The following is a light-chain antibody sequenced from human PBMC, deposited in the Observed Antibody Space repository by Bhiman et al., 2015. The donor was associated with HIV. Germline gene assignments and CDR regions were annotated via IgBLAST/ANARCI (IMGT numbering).Light chain of an antibody. J-gene: IGLJ2*01. V-gene: IGLV2-23*02. Sequence: QSALTQPASVSGSPGQSITISCTGTSSDVGGYNYVSWYQQHPGKAPKLMIYDVSKRPSGVSNRFFGSKSGNTASLTISGLQAEDEADYYCCSYAGSSTFVFGGGTKLTVL. CDR3: CSYAGSSTFV. CDR1: SSDVGGYNY. CDR2: DVS.